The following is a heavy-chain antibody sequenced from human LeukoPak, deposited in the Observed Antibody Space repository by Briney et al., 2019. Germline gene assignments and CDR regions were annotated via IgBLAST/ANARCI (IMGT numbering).Heavy chain of an antibody. CDR2: INPNSGGT. CDR1: GYTFTGYY. J-gene: IGHJ4*02. CDR3: AREPGRVVGDLFDY. Sequence: GASVKVSCKASGYTFTGYYMHWVRQAPGQGLEWMGWINPNSGGTNYAQKFQGRVTMTRDTSISTAYMELSRLRSDDTAVYYCAREPGRVVGDLFDYWGQGTLVTVSS. D-gene: IGHD3-22*01. V-gene: IGHV1-2*02.